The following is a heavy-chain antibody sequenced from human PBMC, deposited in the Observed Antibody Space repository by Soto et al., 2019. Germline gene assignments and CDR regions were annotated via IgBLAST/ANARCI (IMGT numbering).Heavy chain of an antibody. D-gene: IGHD2-15*01. CDR2: ISGSSRAI. CDR1: GFSFSRST. Sequence: EVRLVESGGGLVKPGGSLRLSCAASGFSFSRSTMNWVRQAPGKGLEWVSSISGSSRAIYYADSVKGRFTVSRTNAKNSPALQMTSRRAADTALYYCAIEPFSGGASDRLDPWGQGTLVTVSS. V-gene: IGHV3-21*04. CDR3: AIEPFSGGASDRLDP. J-gene: IGHJ5*02.